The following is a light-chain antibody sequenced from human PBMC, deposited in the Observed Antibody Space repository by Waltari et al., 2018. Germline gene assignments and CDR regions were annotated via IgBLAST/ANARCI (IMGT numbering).Light chain of an antibody. Sequence: QSALTQPASVSASPGQSITISCTGTSSDVGTYQRVTWYQQHPGKASKLMIYAVSKRPSGVSDRFSGSKSGDMTSLTISGLQPEDEAEYFCSSYAGSSKGVFGGGTKVTVL. J-gene: IGLJ2*01. CDR2: AVS. V-gene: IGLV2-23*02. CDR3: SSYAGSSKGV. CDR1: SSDVGTYQR.